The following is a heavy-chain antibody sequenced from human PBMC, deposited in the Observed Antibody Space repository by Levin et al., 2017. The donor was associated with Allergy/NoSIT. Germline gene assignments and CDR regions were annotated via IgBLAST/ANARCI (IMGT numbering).Heavy chain of an antibody. CDR1: GGSISSYY. CDR2: IYYSGST. Sequence: PSETLSLTCTVSGGSISSYYWSWIRQPPGKGLECIGYIYYSGSTNYNPSLKSRVTISVDTSKNQFSLKLSSVTAADTAVYYCAGGTWAEGGGLNWFDPWGQGTLVTVSS. CDR3: AGGTWAEGGGLNWFDP. J-gene: IGHJ5*02. D-gene: IGHD3-16*01. V-gene: IGHV4-59*01.